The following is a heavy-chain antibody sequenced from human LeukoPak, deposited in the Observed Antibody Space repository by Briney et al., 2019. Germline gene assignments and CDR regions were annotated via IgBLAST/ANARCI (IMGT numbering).Heavy chain of an antibody. CDR1: GFTFSSYA. Sequence: PGGSLRLSCAASGFTFSSYAMSWVRQAPGKGLEWVSAISGSGGSTYYADSVKGRFTISRDNSKNTLYLQMNSLRAEDTAVYYCAKDRSGYNWSDDWFDPWGQGTLVTVSS. J-gene: IGHJ5*02. CDR3: AKDRSGYNWSDDWFDP. D-gene: IGHD1-20*01. V-gene: IGHV3-23*01. CDR2: ISGSGGST.